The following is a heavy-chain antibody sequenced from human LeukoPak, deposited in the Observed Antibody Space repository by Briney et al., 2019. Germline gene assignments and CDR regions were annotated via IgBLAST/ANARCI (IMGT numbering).Heavy chain of an antibody. CDR1: GDTXSGYY. D-gene: IGHD3-10*01. Sequence: GASVKVSCKTFGDTXSGYYMHWVRQAPGQGLEWMGWINPNSGGTNYAQNFQGRLTMTRGTSINTADMELSRLTSDDTAIYYCAGLYGSGSFDYWGQGTLVTVSS. V-gene: IGHV1-2*02. J-gene: IGHJ4*02. CDR3: AGLYGSGSFDY. CDR2: INPNSGGT.